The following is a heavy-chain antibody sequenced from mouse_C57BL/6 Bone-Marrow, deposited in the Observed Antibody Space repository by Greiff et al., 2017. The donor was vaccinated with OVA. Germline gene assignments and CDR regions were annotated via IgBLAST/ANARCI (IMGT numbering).Heavy chain of an antibody. CDR1: GFNIKDDY. D-gene: IGHD1-1*01. Sequence: EVKVVESGAELVRPGASVKLSCTASGFNIKDDYMHWVKQRPEQGLEWIGWIDPENGDTEYASKFQGKATITADTSSNTAYLQLSSLTSEDTAVYYCTTSITTRAWFAYWGQGTLVTVSA. V-gene: IGHV14-4*01. J-gene: IGHJ3*01. CDR3: TTSITTRAWFAY. CDR2: IDPENGDT.